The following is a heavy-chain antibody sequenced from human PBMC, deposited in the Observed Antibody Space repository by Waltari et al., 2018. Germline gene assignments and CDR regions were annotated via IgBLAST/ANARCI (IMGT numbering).Heavy chain of an antibody. D-gene: IGHD3-16*01. CDR1: GYSISSGYY. Sequence: QVQLQESGPGLVKPSETLSLTCAVSGYSISSGYYCGWIRQPPGKGLEWIGSIYHSGSTYYNPSLKSRVTISVDTSKNQFSLKLSSVTAADTAVYYCARLFGRDGYNSHFDYWGQGTLVTVSS. CDR3: ARLFGRDGYNSHFDY. J-gene: IGHJ4*02. CDR2: IYHSGST. V-gene: IGHV4-38-2*01.